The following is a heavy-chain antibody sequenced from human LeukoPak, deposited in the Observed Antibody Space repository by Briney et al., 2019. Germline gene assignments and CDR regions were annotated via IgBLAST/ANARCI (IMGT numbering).Heavy chain of an antibody. J-gene: IGHJ4*02. V-gene: IGHV3-53*01. CDR2: IYSGGST. CDR3: AREGDFASIDY. CDR1: GFTVSSNY. Sequence: GGSLRLSCVASGFTVSSNYMSWVRQAPGKGLEWVSLIYSGGSTYYADPVKGRFTISRDNSKNTLYLQMNSLRAEDTAVYYCAREGDFASIDYWGQGTLVTVSS.